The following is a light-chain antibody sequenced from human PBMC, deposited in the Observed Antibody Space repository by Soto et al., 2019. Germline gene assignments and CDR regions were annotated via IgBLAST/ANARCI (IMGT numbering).Light chain of an antibody. CDR1: QSIRSGY. J-gene: IGKJ2*01. CDR2: GAS. CDR3: HCQKYDDSPVYT. V-gene: IGKV3-20*01. Sequence: IVLTQSPDTLSLSPGERATLSCRASQSIRSGYLAWYQQKPGQAPRLLMYGASGRATGFPDRFSGSGSGTDFTLTISRLKSEDSAVYYCHCQKYDDSPVYTLGQGTKLEIK.